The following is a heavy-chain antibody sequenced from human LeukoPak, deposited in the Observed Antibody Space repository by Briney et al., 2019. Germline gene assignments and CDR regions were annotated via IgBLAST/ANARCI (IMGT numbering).Heavy chain of an antibody. J-gene: IGHJ5*02. Sequence: SETLSLTCTVSGGSISSGSYYWSWIRQPAGKGLEWIGRIYTSGSTNYNPSLKSRVTISVDTSKNQFSLKLSSVTAADTAVYYCARDRPYARYNWFDPWGQGTLVTVSS. V-gene: IGHV4-61*02. CDR3: ARDRPYARYNWFDP. CDR2: IYTSGST. CDR1: GGSISSGSYY. D-gene: IGHD4-17*01.